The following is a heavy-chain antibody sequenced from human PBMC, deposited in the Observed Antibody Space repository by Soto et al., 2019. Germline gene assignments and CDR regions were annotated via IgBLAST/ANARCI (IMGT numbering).Heavy chain of an antibody. CDR2: FDPEDGET. Sequence: ASVKVSCKVSGYTLTELSMHWVRQAPGKGLEWMGGFDPEDGETIYAQKFQGRVTMTEDTSTDTAYMELSSLRSEDTAVYYCATGNPLDSEVGATEYYFDYWGQGTLVTVSS. CDR1: GYTLTELS. J-gene: IGHJ4*02. CDR3: ATGNPLDSEVGATEYYFDY. V-gene: IGHV1-24*01. D-gene: IGHD1-26*01.